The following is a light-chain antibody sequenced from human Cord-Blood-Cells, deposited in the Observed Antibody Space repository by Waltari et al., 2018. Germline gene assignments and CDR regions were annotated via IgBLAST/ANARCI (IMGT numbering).Light chain of an antibody. CDR3: QQSYSTPRT. J-gene: IGKJ1*01. Sequence: DIQMTQSPSSLSASVGDRVTITCRESQSISSYLNWYQQKPGKAPKLLIYAASSLQSGVPSRFSGSGSGTDFTLTISSLQPADFATYYCQQSYSTPRTFGQGTKVEIK. CDR2: AAS. CDR1: QSISSY. V-gene: IGKV1-39*01.